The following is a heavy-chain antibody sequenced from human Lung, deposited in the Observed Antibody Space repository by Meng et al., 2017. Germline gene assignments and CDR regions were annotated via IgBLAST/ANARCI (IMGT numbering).Heavy chain of an antibody. D-gene: IGHD5-18*01. CDR1: GFSFCSYA. Sequence: VASGGGLVPPGGALRISCAASGFSFCSYALIWVRQASGKGLEWVSGILGSGASTFYADSVKGRFTISRDNSKNTLFLQMNSLRDEDTAVYYCAKARIQLWLFDYWGQGTLVTVSS. V-gene: IGHV3-23*04. CDR2: ILGSGAST. CDR3: AKARIQLWLFDY. J-gene: IGHJ4*02.